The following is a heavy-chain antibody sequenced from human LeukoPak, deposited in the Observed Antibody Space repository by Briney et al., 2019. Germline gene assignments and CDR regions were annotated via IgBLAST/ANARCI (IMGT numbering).Heavy chain of an antibody. CDR2: ISGNNDNP. D-gene: IGHD2-2*01. CDR3: ARDGTSTDDY. V-gene: IGHV1-18*01. Sequence: GASVKVSCKASGDTFSNFGNNWVRQAPGQGLEWIAWISGNNDNPNYGQKFQGRFTVTTDSSTSTANMELRNLRSDDTAVYYCARDGTSTDDYWGQGTLVTVSS. J-gene: IGHJ4*02. CDR1: GDTFSNFG.